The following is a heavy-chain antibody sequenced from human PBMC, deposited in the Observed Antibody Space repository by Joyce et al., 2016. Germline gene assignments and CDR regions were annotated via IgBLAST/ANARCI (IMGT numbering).Heavy chain of an antibody. CDR1: GYTFTDNG. D-gene: IGHD6-13*01. CDR3: ARDGTLFHYYYYMDV. V-gene: IGHV1-18*04. Sequence: QIQLLQSGPELKKPGASMKVSCKASGYTFTDNGISWVRQAPGQGLEWLGLVNTFNGNTNYAHKVQGRVTLTTDTSKSTVYMELTSLRSDDTAVYYCARDGTLFHYYYYMDVWGKGTTVIVS. CDR2: VNTFNGNT. J-gene: IGHJ6*03.